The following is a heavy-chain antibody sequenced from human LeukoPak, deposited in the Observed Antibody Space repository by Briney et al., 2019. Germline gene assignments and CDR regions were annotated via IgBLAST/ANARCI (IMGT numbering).Heavy chain of an antibody. CDR2: IYYSGST. CDR1: GGSISSGVYY. CDR3: ARDNHASSGYHMYFPL. D-gene: IGHD3-22*01. Sequence: PSETLSLTCTVSGGSISSGVYYCSWIRQHPGKGLEWIGDIYYSGSTYYNPSLESRVTISVDTSKNQFSLKLTSVTAADTAVYYCARDNHASSGYHMYFPLGVQGTLVTVSS. V-gene: IGHV4-31*03. J-gene: IGHJ1*01.